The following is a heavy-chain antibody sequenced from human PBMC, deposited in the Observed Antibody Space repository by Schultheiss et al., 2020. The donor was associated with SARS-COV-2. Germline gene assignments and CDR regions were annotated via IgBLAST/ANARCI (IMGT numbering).Heavy chain of an antibody. J-gene: IGHJ4*02. Sequence: GESLKISCKGSGYSFTSYWISWVRQMPGKGLEWMGRIDPSDSYTNYSPSFQGHVTISADKSISTAYLQWSSLKASDTAMYYCASTYYYDSSGYYVDYWGQGTLVTVSS. CDR2: IDPSDSYT. D-gene: IGHD3-22*01. CDR3: ASTYYYDSSGYYVDY. V-gene: IGHV5-10-1*01. CDR1: GYSFTSYW.